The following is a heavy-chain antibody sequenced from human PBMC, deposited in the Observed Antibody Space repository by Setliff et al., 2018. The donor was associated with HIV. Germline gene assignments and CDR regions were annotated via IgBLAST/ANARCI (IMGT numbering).Heavy chain of an antibody. D-gene: IGHD3-22*01. J-gene: IGHJ4*02. CDR3: ARAPYYDYRGLAVYYFDY. V-gene: IGHV4-39*07. Sequence: SETLSLTCIVSGGSINSTSYYWGWIRQPPGQGLEWIGSIYYSGDTFYNTSLKTRITISVDTSKNHLSLKVSSLTAADTAVYYCARAPYYDYRGLAVYYFDYWGQGTLVTVAS. CDR2: IYYSGDT. CDR1: GGSINSTSYY.